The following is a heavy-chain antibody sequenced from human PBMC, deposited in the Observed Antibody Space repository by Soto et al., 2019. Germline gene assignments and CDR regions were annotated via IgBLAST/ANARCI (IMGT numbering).Heavy chain of an antibody. D-gene: IGHD3-3*01. CDR1: GYTFTSYA. CDR3: ASGEYCDFWWEGHYYYGMDV. J-gene: IGHJ6*02. Sequence: ASVHVSCKATGYTFTSYAMHWVRQAPGQRREWMGWINAGNGNTAYSQKLQDRVTITSDTTASTAYMELRSLRSADTAVYYYASGEYCDFWWEGHYYYGMDVWGQGTTVTVSS. CDR2: INAGNGNT. V-gene: IGHV1-3*01.